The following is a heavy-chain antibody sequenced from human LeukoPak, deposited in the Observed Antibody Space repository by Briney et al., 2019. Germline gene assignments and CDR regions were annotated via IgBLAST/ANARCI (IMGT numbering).Heavy chain of an antibody. CDR3: ARGRHGSGSYHSFYYYGMDV. D-gene: IGHD3-10*01. J-gene: IGHJ6*02. Sequence: PSETLSLTCAVYGGSFSGYYWSWIRQPPGKGLEWIGEINHSGSTNYNPSLKSRVTISVDTSKNQFSLKPSSVTAADTAVYYCARGRHGSGSYHSFYYYGMDVWGQGTTVTVSS. V-gene: IGHV4-34*01. CDR1: GGSFSGYY. CDR2: INHSGST.